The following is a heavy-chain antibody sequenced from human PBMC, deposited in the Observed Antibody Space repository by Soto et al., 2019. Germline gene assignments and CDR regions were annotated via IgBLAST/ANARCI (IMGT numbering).Heavy chain of an antibody. CDR3: ARDRLMATAGTARHYFGLDV. V-gene: IGHV4-31*03. CDR1: GGSIISGGYY. J-gene: IGHJ6*02. Sequence: SEILSLTCTVSGGSIISGGYYCVWVRQSPRRGLEWIGNIYYSGSTYYNPSLKSRLTISVDTSKNQFSLNLSSVTAADTAVYYCARDRLMATAGTARHYFGLDVWGQGTTVTVSS. CDR2: IYYSGST. D-gene: IGHD5-18*01.